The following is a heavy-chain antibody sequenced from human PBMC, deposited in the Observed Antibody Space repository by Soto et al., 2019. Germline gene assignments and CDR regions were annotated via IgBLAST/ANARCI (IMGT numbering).Heavy chain of an antibody. CDR1: GGTFSSYA. CDR2: IIPIFGTA. Sequence: RASVKVSCKASGGTFSSYAISWVRQAPGQGLEWVGGIIPIFGTANYAQKFQGRVTITADKSTSTAYMELSSLRSEDTAVYYCARDRVNCSSTSCYAGDGMDVWGQGTTVTVSS. V-gene: IGHV1-69*06. J-gene: IGHJ6*02. D-gene: IGHD2-2*01. CDR3: ARDRVNCSSTSCYAGDGMDV.